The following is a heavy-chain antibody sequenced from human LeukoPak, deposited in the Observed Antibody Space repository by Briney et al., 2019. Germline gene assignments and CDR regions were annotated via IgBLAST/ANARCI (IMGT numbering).Heavy chain of an antibody. D-gene: IGHD2-2*01. CDR2: MNPNSGNT. J-gene: IGHJ4*02. CDR1: GYTFTSYD. CDR3: ARGLLVVPAAKNYYPLGY. V-gene: IGHV1-8*03. Sequence: GASVKVSCKASGYTFTSYDINWVRQATGQGFEWMGWMNPNSGNTGYAQKFQGRVTITRNTSISTAYMELSSLRSEDTAVYYCARGLLVVPAAKNYYPLGYWGQGTLVTVSS.